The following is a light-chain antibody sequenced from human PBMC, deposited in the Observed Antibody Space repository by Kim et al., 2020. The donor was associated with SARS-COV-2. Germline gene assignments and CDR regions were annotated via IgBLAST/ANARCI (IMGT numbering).Light chain of an antibody. Sequence: GNTVTISCTRSSGNIGDNYVQWYQQRPGGVPTTVIYEDDQRPSGVPDRFSGSIDSSSNSASLTISGLKTEDEADYYCQSYNRSTVVFGGGTKLTVL. V-gene: IGLV6-57*03. CDR3: QSYNRSTVV. CDR1: SGNIGDNY. CDR2: EDD. J-gene: IGLJ2*01.